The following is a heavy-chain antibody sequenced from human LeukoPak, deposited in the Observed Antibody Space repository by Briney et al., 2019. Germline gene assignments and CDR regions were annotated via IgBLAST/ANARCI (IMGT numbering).Heavy chain of an antibody. V-gene: IGHV3-30-3*01. CDR1: GFTFSSYA. J-gene: IGHJ4*02. CDR2: ISYDGSNK. D-gene: IGHD5-24*01. CDR3: ARDGYNGFNYFDY. Sequence: PGRSLRLSCAASGFTFSSYAMHWVRQAPGKGLEWVAVISYDGSNKYYADSVKGRFTISRDNSKNTLYLQMNSLRAEDTAVYYCARDGYNGFNYFDYWGQGTLVTVSS.